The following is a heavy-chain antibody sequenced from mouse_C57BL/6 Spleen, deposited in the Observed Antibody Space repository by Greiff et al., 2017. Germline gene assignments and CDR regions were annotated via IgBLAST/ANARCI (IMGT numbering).Heavy chain of an antibody. V-gene: IGHV1-80*01. D-gene: IGHD2-4*01. Sequence: QVQLQQSGAELVKPGASVKISCKASGYAFSSYWMNWVKQRPGKGLEWIGQIYPGDGDTNYNGKFKGKATLTADKSSSTAYMQLSSLTSEDAAVYFCARFDYDGYFEVWGTGTTVTVAS. CDR2: IYPGDGDT. CDR1: GYAFSSYW. J-gene: IGHJ1*03. CDR3: ARFDYDGYFEV.